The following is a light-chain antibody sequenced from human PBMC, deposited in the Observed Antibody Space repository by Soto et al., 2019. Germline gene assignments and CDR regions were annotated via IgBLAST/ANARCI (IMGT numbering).Light chain of an antibody. J-gene: IGKJ1*01. Sequence: EIVLTQSPGTLSLSPGERATLSCRASQSLTSDYLAWYQQKPGQTPRLLIHGASSRATGIPDRFSGSGSGTDFTLTISSLEPEDFAVYYCQQYGSSTWTFGQGTKVDIK. V-gene: IGKV3-20*01. CDR1: QSLTSDY. CDR2: GAS. CDR3: QQYGSSTWT.